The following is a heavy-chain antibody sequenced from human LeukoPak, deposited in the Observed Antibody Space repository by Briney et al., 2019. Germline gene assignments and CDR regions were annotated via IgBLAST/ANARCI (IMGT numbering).Heavy chain of an antibody. J-gene: IGHJ4*02. CDR1: GFIFSGSA. D-gene: IGHD3-9*01. CDR3: AKEGQEEFDVTHIDY. CDR2: IRNKANSYGT. V-gene: IGHV3-73*01. Sequence: GGSLRLSCEASGFIFSGSAIHWVRQASGRGLEWVGRIRNKANSYGTAYAASVKGRFTISRDDSKNTAYLQMNSLRAEDTAVYYCAKEGQEEFDVTHIDYWGQGTLVTVFS.